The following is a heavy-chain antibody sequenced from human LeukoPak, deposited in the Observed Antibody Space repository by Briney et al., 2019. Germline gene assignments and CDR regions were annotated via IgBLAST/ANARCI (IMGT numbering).Heavy chain of an antibody. CDR1: GGSSSGYY. V-gene: IGHV4-34*01. D-gene: IGHD2-21*02. CDR2: INDSERT. CDR3: ARRTCGGDCYSFDY. Sequence: SETLSLTCAVYGGSSSGYYWSWIRQPPGKGLEWIGEINDSERTNYNPSLKSRVTISVDTSKNQFSLKLSSVTAADTAVYYCARRTCGGDCYSFDYWGQGTLVTVSS. J-gene: IGHJ4*02.